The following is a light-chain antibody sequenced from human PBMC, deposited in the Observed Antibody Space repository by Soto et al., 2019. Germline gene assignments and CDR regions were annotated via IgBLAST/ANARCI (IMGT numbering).Light chain of an antibody. CDR2: AAS. CDR3: QQANSFPRT. CDR1: QGISSW. J-gene: IGKJ1*01. Sequence: DIQMTQSPSSVSASGGDRVTITCRASQGISSWLDWYQQKPGKAPKLLIYAASSWQSGVPSRFSGSGSGTDFTLTISSLQPEDFATYYFQQANSFPRTFGQGNKLQIK. V-gene: IGKV1-12*01.